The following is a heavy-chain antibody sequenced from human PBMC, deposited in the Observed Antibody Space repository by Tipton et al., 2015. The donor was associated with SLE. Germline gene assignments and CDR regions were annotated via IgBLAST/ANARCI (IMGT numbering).Heavy chain of an antibody. CDR3: ARDMGASLRYFDL. CDR1: GGSFSDYY. J-gene: IGHJ2*01. Sequence: TLSLTCAVYGGSFSDYYWSWIRQSPGKGLEWIGEINHSGSTNYNPSLKSRVTISVDTSKNQFSLKLRSVTAADTAVYYCARDMGASLRYFDLWGRGTLVTVSS. CDR2: INHSGST. V-gene: IGHV4-34*01.